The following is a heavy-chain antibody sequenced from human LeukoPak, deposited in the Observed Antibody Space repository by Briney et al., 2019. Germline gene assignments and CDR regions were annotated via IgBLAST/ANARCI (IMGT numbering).Heavy chain of an antibody. V-gene: IGHV3-23*01. J-gene: IGHJ4*02. CDR1: GFTFSSYA. Sequence: GGSLRLSCAASGFTFSSYAMSWVRQAPGKGLEWVSAISGSGGSTYYADSVKGRFTTSRDNSKNTLYLQMNSLRAEDTAVYYCAKARGSVGTTVTPIDYWGQGTLVTVSS. D-gene: IGHD4-11*01. CDR2: ISGSGGST. CDR3: AKARGSVGTTVTPIDY.